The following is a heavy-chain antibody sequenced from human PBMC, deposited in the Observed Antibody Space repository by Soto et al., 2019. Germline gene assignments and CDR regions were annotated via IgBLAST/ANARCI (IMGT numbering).Heavy chain of an antibody. CDR2: MNPNSGNT. Sequence: QVQLVQSGAEVKKPGASVKVSCKASGYTFTSYDINWVRQATGQGLEWMGWMNPNSGNTGYAQKFQGRVTMTRNTSISAAYMELSSLSSEDTAVYYCARRAISYGSGSHEYWGQGTLVTVSS. D-gene: IGHD3-10*01. V-gene: IGHV1-8*01. CDR3: ARRAISYGSGSHEY. J-gene: IGHJ4*02. CDR1: GYTFTSYD.